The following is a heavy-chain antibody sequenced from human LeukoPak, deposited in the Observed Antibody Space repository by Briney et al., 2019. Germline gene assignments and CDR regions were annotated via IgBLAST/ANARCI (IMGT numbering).Heavy chain of an antibody. CDR2: INSDGSSI. CDR3: VRGRGDPIVVAGIDY. J-gene: IGHJ4*02. CDR1: GFTFSSYW. V-gene: IGHV3-74*01. D-gene: IGHD6-19*01. Sequence: GGSLRLSCAASGFTFSSYWMNWVRQVPGKGLVWVSRINSDGSSISYADSVKGRFAISRDNAKSTLFLQTNSLRAEDTALYYCVRGRGDPIVVAGIDYWGQGTLVTVSS.